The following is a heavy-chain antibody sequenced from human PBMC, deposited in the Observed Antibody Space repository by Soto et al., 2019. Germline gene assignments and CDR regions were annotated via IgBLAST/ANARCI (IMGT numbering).Heavy chain of an antibody. V-gene: IGHV6-1*01. CDR1: GDSVSTSTAS. CDR3: ARDAGKTLAYPHATDV. Sequence: SQTRSLTCLISGDSVSTSTASWSWLRQSPSRALEWLGRTLYRSKWYNEYAVSVKSRRTFNSDTSKNQIALHLNSVTHEDTAVHYCARDAGKTLAYPHATDVWGRGTTITVCS. CDR2: TLYRSKWYN. D-gene: IGHD1-1*01. J-gene: IGHJ6*02.